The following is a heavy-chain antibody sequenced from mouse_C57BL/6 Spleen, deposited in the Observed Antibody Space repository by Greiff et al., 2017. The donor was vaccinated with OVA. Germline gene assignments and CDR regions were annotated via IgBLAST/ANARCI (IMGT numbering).Heavy chain of an antibody. Sequence: LVESGAELARPGASVKMSCKASGYTFTSYTMHWVKQRPGQGLEWIGYINPSSGYTKYNQKFKDKATLTADKSSSTAYMQLSSLTSEDSAVYYCARDGSGFAYWGQGTLVTVSA. CDR1: GYTFTSYT. V-gene: IGHV1-4*01. CDR3: ARDGSGFAY. D-gene: IGHD1-1*01. J-gene: IGHJ3*01. CDR2: INPSSGYT.